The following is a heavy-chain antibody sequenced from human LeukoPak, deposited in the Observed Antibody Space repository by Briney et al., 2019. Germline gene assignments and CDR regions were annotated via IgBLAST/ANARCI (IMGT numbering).Heavy chain of an antibody. CDR2: ISGDNGNT. CDR1: GYTFTNYG. CDR3: ARYGGENSSVYWFDF. V-gene: IGHV1-18*01. D-gene: IGHD3-16*01. Sequence: ASVKVSCKASGYTFTNYGISWVRQAPGQGLEWMGWISGDNGNTNYAQKLQGRVTMTTDTSTNTAYMDLGSLRSDDTAVYYCARYGGENSSVYWFDFWGQGTLVTVSS. J-gene: IGHJ5*01.